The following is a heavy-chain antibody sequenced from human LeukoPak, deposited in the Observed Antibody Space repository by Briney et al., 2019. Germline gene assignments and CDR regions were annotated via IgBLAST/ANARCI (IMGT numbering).Heavy chain of an antibody. V-gene: IGHV3-21*01. CDR2: ISSSSSYI. CDR3: ARRLDSNYFSVDY. CDR1: GFTFSSYS. Sequence: PGGSLRLSCAASGFTFSSYSMNWVRQAPGKGLEWVSSISSSSSYIYYADSVKGRFTISRDNAKNSLYLQMNSLRAEDTAVYYCARRLDSNYFSVDYWGQGALVTVSS. D-gene: IGHD4-11*01. J-gene: IGHJ4*02.